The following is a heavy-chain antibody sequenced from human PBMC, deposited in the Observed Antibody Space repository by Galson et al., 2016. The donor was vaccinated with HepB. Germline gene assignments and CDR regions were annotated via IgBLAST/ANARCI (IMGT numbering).Heavy chain of an antibody. D-gene: IGHD1-26*01. J-gene: IGHJ4*02. V-gene: IGHV3-30-3*01. Sequence: GLEWLAVISNDGNIKYYAESVKGRFTISRDNSKNTLFLHMNSLRTEDTALYYCARPFFGSYEFRSLDLYWGQGTLVTVSS. CDR2: ISNDGNIK. CDR3: ARPFFGSYEFRSLDLY.